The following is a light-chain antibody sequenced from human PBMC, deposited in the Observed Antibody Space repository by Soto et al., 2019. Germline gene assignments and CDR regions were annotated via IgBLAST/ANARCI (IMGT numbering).Light chain of an antibody. CDR3: SAYTHSNTVI. J-gene: IGLJ2*01. CDR2: DNN. CDR1: SSNIGNNY. Sequence: QSVLTQPPSVSAAPGQKVTISCSGSSSNIGNNYVSWYQHLPGTAPKLLIYDNNKRPSGIPDRFSGSKSGTSATLGITGLQTGDEADYYCSAYTHSNTVIFGGGTQLTVL. V-gene: IGLV1-51*01.